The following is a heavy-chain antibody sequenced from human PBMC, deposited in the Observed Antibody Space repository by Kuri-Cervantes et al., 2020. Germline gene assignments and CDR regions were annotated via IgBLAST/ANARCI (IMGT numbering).Heavy chain of an antibody. J-gene: IGHJ4*02. CDR3: AKDQQSIAVAGTSFDY. Sequence: GESLKISCAASGFTFSSYAMSWVRQAPGKGLEWVSVIYSGGSTYYADSVKGRFTISRDNSKNTLYLQMNSLRAEDTAVYYCAKDQQSIAVAGTSFDYWGQGTLVTVSS. CDR2: IYSGGST. V-gene: IGHV3-23*03. D-gene: IGHD6-19*01. CDR1: GFTFSSYA.